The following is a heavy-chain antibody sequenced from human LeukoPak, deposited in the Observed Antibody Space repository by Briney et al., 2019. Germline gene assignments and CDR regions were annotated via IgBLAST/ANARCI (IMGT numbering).Heavy chain of an antibody. D-gene: IGHD3-10*01. V-gene: IGHV5-51*01. Sequence: GESLKISCQGSGYKFPLYWLGWVRQMPGKGLEWMGVIFPDDSKTKYNPPFEGQVRLSVDKSTSTAFLQWNSLKASDTAMYYCARHFVAGSGSPDTFDFWGQGTMVTVSS. CDR1: GYKFPLYW. CDR2: IFPDDSKT. CDR3: ARHFVAGSGSPDTFDF. J-gene: IGHJ3*01.